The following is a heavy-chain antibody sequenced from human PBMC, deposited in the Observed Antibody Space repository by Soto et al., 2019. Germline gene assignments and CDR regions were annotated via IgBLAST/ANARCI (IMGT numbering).Heavy chain of an antibody. J-gene: IGHJ5*02. D-gene: IGHD1-20*01. V-gene: IGHV1-69*13. CDR3: ARDGVTGINSWFDP. CDR2: IIPIFGTA. CDR1: GGTFSSYA. Sequence: SVKVSCKASGGTFSSYAISWVRQAPGQGLEWMGGIIPIFGTANYAQKFQGRVTITADESTSTAYMELSSLRSEDTAVYYCARDGVTGINSWFDPWGQGTMVTVYS.